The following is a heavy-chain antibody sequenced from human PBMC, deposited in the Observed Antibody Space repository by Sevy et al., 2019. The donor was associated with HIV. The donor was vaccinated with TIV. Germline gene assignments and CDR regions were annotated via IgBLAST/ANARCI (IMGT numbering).Heavy chain of an antibody. CDR1: GYTFTSYA. CDR2: INAGNGNT. CDR3: ARESGYYDFWSGYYTGISYGMDV. D-gene: IGHD3-3*01. Sequence: ASVKVSCKASGYTFTSYAMHWVRQAPGQRLEWMGWINAGNGNTKYSQKFQGRVTITRETSASTAYMELSSLRSEDTAVYYCARESGYYDFWSGYYTGISYGMDVWGQGTTVTVSS. V-gene: IGHV1-3*01. J-gene: IGHJ6*02.